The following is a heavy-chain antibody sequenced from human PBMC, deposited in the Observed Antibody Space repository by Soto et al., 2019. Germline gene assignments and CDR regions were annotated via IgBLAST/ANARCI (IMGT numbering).Heavy chain of an antibody. J-gene: IGHJ5*02. V-gene: IGHV5-10-1*01. D-gene: IGHD2-2*01. Sequence: GESLKISCTGFGYTFTTFWISWVRQMPGKGLEWMGRIDPGDTYATYSPAFQGHVTISADKATSTAYLQWSSLKASDTAMYYCARIYCSTTTCDSWFDPWGQGTLVTVSS. CDR2: IDPGDTYA. CDR3: ARIYCSTTTCDSWFDP. CDR1: GYTFTTFW.